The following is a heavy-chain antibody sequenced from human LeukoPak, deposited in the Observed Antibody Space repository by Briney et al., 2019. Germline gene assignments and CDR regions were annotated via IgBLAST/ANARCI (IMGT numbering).Heavy chain of an antibody. CDR1: GITFSSYS. Sequence: GGSLRLSCAVSGITFSSYSMNWVRQAPGKGLEWISYISSASSSIYYADSVKGRFTISRDNAKNSLFLQMNSLRAEDTAVYYCARDSNYYDSSGYGIYFDYWGQGTLVTVSS. CDR3: ARDSNYYDSSGYGIYFDY. V-gene: IGHV3-48*04. J-gene: IGHJ4*02. CDR2: ISSASSSI. D-gene: IGHD3-22*01.